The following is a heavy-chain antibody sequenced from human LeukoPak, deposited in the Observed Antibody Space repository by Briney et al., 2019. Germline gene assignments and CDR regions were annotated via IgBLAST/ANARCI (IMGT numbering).Heavy chain of an antibody. CDR3: ARDPGGYSYGYNY. V-gene: IGHV1-69*04. Sequence: ASVKVSCKASGGTFSSYAISWVRQAPGQGLEWMGRIIPILGIANYAQKFQGRVTITADKSTSTAYMELSSLRSEDTAVYYCARDPGGYSYGYNYWGQGTLVTVSP. CDR2: IIPILGIA. D-gene: IGHD5-18*01. J-gene: IGHJ4*02. CDR1: GGTFSSYA.